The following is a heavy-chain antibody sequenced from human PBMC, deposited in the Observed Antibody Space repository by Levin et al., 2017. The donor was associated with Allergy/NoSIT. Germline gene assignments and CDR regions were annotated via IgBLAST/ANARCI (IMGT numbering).Heavy chain of an antibody. D-gene: IGHD3-3*01. Sequence: PSETLSLTCAVYGGSFSGYYWSWIRQPPGKGLEWIGEINHSGSTNYNPSLKSRVTISVDTSKNQFSLKLSSVTAADTAVYYCARGRLRFLEWLPGAFDIWGQGTMVTVSS. CDR2: INHSGST. J-gene: IGHJ3*02. CDR3: ARGRLRFLEWLPGAFDI. CDR1: GGSFSGYY. V-gene: IGHV4-34*01.